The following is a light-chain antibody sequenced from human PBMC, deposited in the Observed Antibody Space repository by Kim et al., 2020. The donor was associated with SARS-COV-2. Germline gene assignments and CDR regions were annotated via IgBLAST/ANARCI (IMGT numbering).Light chain of an antibody. CDR2: GAS. CDR3: QHHGSSPPT. V-gene: IGKV3-20*01. Sequence: EVVLTQSPGTLSLSTGERATLSCRASQNVSPPSVAWYQQKPGQAPRLVIYGASSRATGIPDRFSGSGSGTDFTLTISRLEPEDFAVYPGQHHGSSPPTFGQGTKLEI. CDR1: QNVSPPS. J-gene: IGKJ2*01.